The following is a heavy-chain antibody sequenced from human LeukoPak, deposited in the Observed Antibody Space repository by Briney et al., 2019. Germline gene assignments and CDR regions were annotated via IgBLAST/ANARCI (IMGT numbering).Heavy chain of an antibody. V-gene: IGHV1-69*04. Sequence: ASVKVSCKASGGTFSSYAISCVRQAPGQGLEWMGRIIPILGIANYAQKFQGRVTITADKSTSTAYMELSSLRSEDTAVYYCARAWINFDYWGQGTLVTVSS. D-gene: IGHD5-12*01. J-gene: IGHJ4*02. CDR2: IIPILGIA. CDR1: GGTFSSYA. CDR3: ARAWINFDY.